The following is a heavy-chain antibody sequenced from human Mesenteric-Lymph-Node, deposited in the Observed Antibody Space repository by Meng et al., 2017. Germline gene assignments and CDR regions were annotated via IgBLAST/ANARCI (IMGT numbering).Heavy chain of an antibody. J-gene: IGHJ5*02. CDR2: INPSGGST. V-gene: IGHV1-46*01. D-gene: IGHD6-13*01. CDR1: GYTFTSYY. Sequence: ASVKVSCKASGYTFTSYYMHWVRQAPGQGLEWMGIINPSGGSTSYAQKFQGRVTITADKSTSTAYMELSSLRSEDTAVYYCARDTVKWQQLVRFDPWGQGTLVTVSS. CDR3: ARDTVKWQQLVRFDP.